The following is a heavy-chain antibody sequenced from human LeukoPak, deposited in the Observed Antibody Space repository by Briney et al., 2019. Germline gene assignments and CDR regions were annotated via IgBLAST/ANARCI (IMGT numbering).Heavy chain of an antibody. CDR1: GFTFSSHW. J-gene: IGHJ4*02. D-gene: IGHD4-11*01. V-gene: IGHV3-7*01. CDR2: IKPDGSEK. CDR3: ARDDDLMSGSTYPTFDY. Sequence: PGGSLRLSCAGSGFTFSSHWMSWVRQAPGKGLEWVANIKPDGSEKYYLDSVKGRFTISRDNAKNSVYLQLNSLRAENTAVYYCARDDDLMSGSTYPTFDYWGQGTQVTVSS.